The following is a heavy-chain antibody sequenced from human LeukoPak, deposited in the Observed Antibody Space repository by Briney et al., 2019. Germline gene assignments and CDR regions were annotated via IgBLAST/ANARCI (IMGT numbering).Heavy chain of an antibody. CDR3: ARVAGHDIRGLITYYFDD. V-gene: IGHV3-33*01. J-gene: IGHJ4*02. Sequence: GGSLRLSCAASGFTFRSYGVQWVRQAPGKGLEWVAIIWYDGSNKYYSDSVKGRFTISRDNSKNTLYLQMNSLGAEDTAVYYCARVAGHDIRGLITYYFDDWGQGTLVTVSS. CDR2: IWYDGSNK. CDR1: GFTFRSYG. D-gene: IGHD3-10*01.